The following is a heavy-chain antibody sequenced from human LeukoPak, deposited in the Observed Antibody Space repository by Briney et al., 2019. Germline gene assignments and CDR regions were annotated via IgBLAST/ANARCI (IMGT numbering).Heavy chain of an antibody. D-gene: IGHD3-10*01. J-gene: IGHJ4*02. CDR2: IYYSGST. Sequence: SETLSLTCTVSGGSISSSSYYWGWIRQPPGKGLEWIGSIYYSGSTYYNPSLKSRVTISVDTSKNQFSLKLSSVTAADTAVYYCARRGGYFDYWGQGNLVTVSS. CDR1: GGSISSSSYY. CDR3: ARRGGYFDY. V-gene: IGHV4-39*01.